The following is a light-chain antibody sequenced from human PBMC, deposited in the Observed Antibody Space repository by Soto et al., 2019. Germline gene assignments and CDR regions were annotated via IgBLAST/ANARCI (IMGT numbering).Light chain of an antibody. CDR1: QSVSSY. Sequence: IVLTQSPATLSLSPWERATLSCRASQSVSSYLAWYQQKPGQAPRLLIFGASIRDTGIPDRFSGSGSGTDLTLTISSLQPEDFATYFCLQYNTYPFTFGQGTRLEIK. CDR2: GAS. J-gene: IGKJ5*01. CDR3: LQYNTYPFT. V-gene: IGKV3-11*01.